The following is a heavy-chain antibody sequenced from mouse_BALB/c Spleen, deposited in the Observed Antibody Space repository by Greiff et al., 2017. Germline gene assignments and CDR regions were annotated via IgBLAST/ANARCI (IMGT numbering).Heavy chain of an antibody. D-gene: IGHD2-10*01. CDR3: ARPPSYGNWFAY. CDR2: IYPGDGST. CDR1: GYTFTSYY. J-gene: IGHJ3*01. V-gene: IGHV1S56*01. Sequence: QVQLQQSGPELVKPGASVKMSCKASGYTFTSYYIHWVKQRPGQGLEWIGWIYPGDGSTKYNEKFKGKTTLTADKSSSTAYMLLSSLTSEDSAIYFCARPPSYGNWFAYWGEGTLVTVSA.